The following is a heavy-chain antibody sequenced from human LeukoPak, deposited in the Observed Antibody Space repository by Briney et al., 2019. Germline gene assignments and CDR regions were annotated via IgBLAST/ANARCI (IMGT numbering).Heavy chain of an antibody. CDR2: ISPRGDIT. J-gene: IGHJ5*01. V-gene: IGHV3-23*01. Sequence: GGSLRLSCAASGFIFSNHGMNWVRQAPGKGLEWVSGISPRGDITYYADSVKGRFTVSRDNFKNTVHLQVNSLRPEDTAVYFCAKDDAWIRFASWGQGILVTVSS. CDR1: GFIFSNHG. D-gene: IGHD5-12*01. CDR3: AKDDAWIRFAS.